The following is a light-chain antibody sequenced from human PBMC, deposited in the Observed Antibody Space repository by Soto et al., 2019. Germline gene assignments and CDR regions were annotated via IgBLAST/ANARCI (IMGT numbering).Light chain of an antibody. CDR2: EVV. CDR1: KNDIGVYDF. CDR3: KSYAGSNTYV. Sequence: QSALTQPPSASGSPGRSVTISCTGTKNDIGVYDFVSWYQHHPGKAPRLIIYEVVQRPSGVPDRFSGSKSGNTASLTVSGLQAADEAGYFCKSYAGSNTYVFGSGTKVTVL. J-gene: IGLJ1*01. V-gene: IGLV2-8*01.